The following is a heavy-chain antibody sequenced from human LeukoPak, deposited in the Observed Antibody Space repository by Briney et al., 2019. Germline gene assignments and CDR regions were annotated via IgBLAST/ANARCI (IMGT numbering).Heavy chain of an antibody. D-gene: IGHD3-10*01. Sequence: PSEALSLTCTVSGGSINSYYWSWIRQPPGKGLEWIGYVYYSGTTNYNPSLKSRVTISLDTSKNQFSLKLSSVTAADTAVYYCARKTSGWIGPWGQGTLVTVSS. J-gene: IGHJ5*02. CDR1: GGSINSYY. CDR3: ARKTSGWIGP. CDR2: VYYSGTT. V-gene: IGHV4-59*12.